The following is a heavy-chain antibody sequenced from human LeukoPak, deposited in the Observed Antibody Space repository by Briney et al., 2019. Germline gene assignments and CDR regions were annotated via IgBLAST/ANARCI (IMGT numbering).Heavy chain of an antibody. CDR3: ASWSGSFDY. J-gene: IGHJ4*02. CDR1: GVSISSGGYY. Sequence: PSETLSLTGTVSGVSISSGGYYWSWIRQPPGKGLEWIGYIYHSGSTYYNPSLKSRVTISVDRSKNQFSLKLSSVTAADTAVYYCASWSGSFDYWGQGTLVTVSS. CDR2: IYHSGST. V-gene: IGHV4-30-2*01. D-gene: IGHD3-3*01.